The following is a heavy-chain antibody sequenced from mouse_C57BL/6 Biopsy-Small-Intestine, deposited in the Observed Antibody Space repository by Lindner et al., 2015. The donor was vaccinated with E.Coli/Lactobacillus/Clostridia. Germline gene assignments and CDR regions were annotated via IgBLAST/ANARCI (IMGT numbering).Heavy chain of an antibody. Sequence: QLQESGAELARPGASVKLSCKASGYTFTSYGISWVKQRTGQGLEWIGEIYPRSGNTYYNEKFKGKATLTADKSSSTAYMELRSLTSEDSAVYFCARGGGLYAMDYWGQGTSVTVSS. CDR2: IYPRSGNT. J-gene: IGHJ4*01. CDR3: ARGGGLYAMDY. CDR1: GYTFTSYG. V-gene: IGHV1-81*01. D-gene: IGHD1-1*02.